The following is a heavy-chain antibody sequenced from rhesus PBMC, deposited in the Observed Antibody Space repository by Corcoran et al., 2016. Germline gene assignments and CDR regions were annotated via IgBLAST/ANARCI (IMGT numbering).Heavy chain of an antibody. V-gene: IGHV4-93*01. CDR1: GGSISSSNG. D-gene: IGHD1-44*01. CDR2: IYGSGGST. J-gene: IGHJ4*01. CDR3: ARESGGGLGY. Sequence: QLQLQESGPGLVKPSETLSVTCAVSGGSISSSNGWSWIRQSPGKGLEWIGGIYGSGGSTEYNPSLKSRVTISKDTSKNQFSLKLSSVTAADTAVYYCARESGGGLGYWGQGVLVTVSS.